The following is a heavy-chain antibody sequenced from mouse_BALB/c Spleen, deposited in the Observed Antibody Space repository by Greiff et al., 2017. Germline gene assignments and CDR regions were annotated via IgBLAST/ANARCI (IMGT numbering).Heavy chain of an antibody. CDR2: INPGSGGT. V-gene: IGHV1-54*01. Sequence: QVQLQQSGAELVRPGTSVKVSCKASGYAFTNYLIEWVKQRPGQGLEWIGVINPGSGGTNYNEKFKGKATLTADKSSSTAYMQLSSLTSDDSAVYFCARNDYPYAMDYWGQGTSVTVSS. J-gene: IGHJ4*01. CDR1: GYAFTNYL. CDR3: ARNDYPYAMDY. D-gene: IGHD2-4*01.